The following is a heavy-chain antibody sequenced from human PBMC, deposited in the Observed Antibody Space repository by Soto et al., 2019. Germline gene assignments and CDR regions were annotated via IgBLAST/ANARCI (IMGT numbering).Heavy chain of an antibody. CDR3: ATNIREQLWWIWYFDL. CDR1: GFTFSSYG. CDR2: ISYDGSNK. Sequence: PGGSLRLSCAASGFTFSSYGMHWVRQAPGKGLEWVAVISYDGSNKYYADSVKGRFTISRDNSKNTLYLQMNSLRAEDTAVYYCATNIREQLWWIWYFDLWGRGTLVTVSS. D-gene: IGHD5-18*01. V-gene: IGHV3-30*03. J-gene: IGHJ2*01.